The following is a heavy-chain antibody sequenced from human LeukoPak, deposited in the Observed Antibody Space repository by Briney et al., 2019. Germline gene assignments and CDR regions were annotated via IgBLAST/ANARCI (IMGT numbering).Heavy chain of an antibody. J-gene: IGHJ6*03. Sequence: SETLSLTCTVSGGSIRSGSYYWSWIRQPAGKGLEWIGRIHAGGSTNYNPSLKSRVTISVDTSKNQFSLKLSSVTAADTAVYYCARDLPHRYYYYYYMDVWGKGTTVTISS. CDR3: ARDLPHRYYYYYYMDV. CDR2: IHAGGST. CDR1: GGSIRSGSYY. V-gene: IGHV4-61*02.